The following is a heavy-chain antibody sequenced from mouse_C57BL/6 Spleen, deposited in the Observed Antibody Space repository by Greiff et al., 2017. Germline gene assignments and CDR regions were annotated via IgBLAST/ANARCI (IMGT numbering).Heavy chain of an antibody. D-gene: IGHD1-1*01. V-gene: IGHV1-85*01. CDR3: ARRVYGSRRPLWYFDV. Sequence: VQLVESGPELVKPGASVKLSCKASGYTFTSYDINWVKQRPGQGLEWIGWIYPRDGSTKYNEKFKGKATLTVDTSSSTAYMELHSLTSEDSAVYFGARRVYGSRRPLWYFDVWGTGTTVTVSS. CDR1: GYTFTSYD. J-gene: IGHJ1*03. CDR2: IYPRDGST.